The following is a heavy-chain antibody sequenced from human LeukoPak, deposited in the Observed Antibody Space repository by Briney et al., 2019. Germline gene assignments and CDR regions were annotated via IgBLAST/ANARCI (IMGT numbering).Heavy chain of an antibody. CDR2: FDPEDGET. Sequence: ASVKVSCKVSGYTLTELSMHWVRQAPGKGLEWMGGFDPEDGETIYAQKFQGRVTMTEDTSTDTAYMELRSLRSDDTAVYYCARDCYSTSCYLDLWGQGTLVTVSS. V-gene: IGHV1-24*01. D-gene: IGHD2-2*01. CDR1: GYTLTELS. J-gene: IGHJ5*02. CDR3: ARDCYSTSCYLDL.